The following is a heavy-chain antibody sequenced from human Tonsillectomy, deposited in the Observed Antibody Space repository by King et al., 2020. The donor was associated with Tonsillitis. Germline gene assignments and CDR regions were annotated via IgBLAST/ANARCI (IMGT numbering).Heavy chain of an antibody. CDR1: GGSISSSNW. CDR2: IYHSGST. CDR3: ARDSKPAYYHGSGSYYGLDY. J-gene: IGHJ4*02. D-gene: IGHD3-10*01. V-gene: IGHV4-4*02. Sequence: VQLQESGPGLVKPSGTLSLTCAVSGGSISSSNWWSWVRQPPGKGLEWIGEIYHSGSTNYNPSLKSRVTISVDKSKNQFSLKLSSVTAADTAVYYCARDSKPAYYHGSGSYYGLDYWGQGTLVTVSS.